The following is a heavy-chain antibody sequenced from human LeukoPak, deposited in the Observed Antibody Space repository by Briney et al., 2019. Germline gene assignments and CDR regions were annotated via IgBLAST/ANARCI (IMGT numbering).Heavy chain of an antibody. D-gene: IGHD4-17*01. CDR2: ISYDGSNK. V-gene: IGHV3-30-3*01. CDR3: ARDRYGDYSFDY. J-gene: IGHJ4*02. CDR1: GFTFSSYA. Sequence: GGSLRLSCAASGFTFSSYAMHWVRQAPGKGLEWVAVISYDGSNKYYADSVKGRFTISRDNAKNSLSLQMNSLRAEDTAVYYCARDRYGDYSFDYWGQGTPVTVSS.